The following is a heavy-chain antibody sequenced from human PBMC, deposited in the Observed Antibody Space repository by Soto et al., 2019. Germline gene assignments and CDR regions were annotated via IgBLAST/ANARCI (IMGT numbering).Heavy chain of an antibody. J-gene: IGHJ4*02. Sequence: SETLSLTCTVSGGSISTRSSYWGRIRQPPGKGLEWIGEINYIGSTNYNPSLKSRVTISVDTSKNQFSLKLSSVTAADTAVYYCARGHRGPSSTFPYYFDYWGQGTLVTVSS. V-gene: IGHV4-39*07. CDR1: GGSISTRSSY. CDR2: INYIGST. CDR3: ARGHRGPSSTFPYYFDY. D-gene: IGHD6-6*01.